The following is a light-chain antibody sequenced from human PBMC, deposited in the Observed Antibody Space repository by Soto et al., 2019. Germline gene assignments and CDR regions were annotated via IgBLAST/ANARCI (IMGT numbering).Light chain of an antibody. V-gene: IGKV1-27*01. CDR3: QKYKSAPFT. CDR2: AAS. Sequence: DIQVTQSPASLSASIGDRVTMTCRASQDISNYLAWYQQRPGRVPKLLVYAASTLESGVSVRFSVRGSGTEFTLTISRLQPEDVATYYCQKYKSAPFTFGPGTKVEIK. J-gene: IGKJ3*01. CDR1: QDISNY.